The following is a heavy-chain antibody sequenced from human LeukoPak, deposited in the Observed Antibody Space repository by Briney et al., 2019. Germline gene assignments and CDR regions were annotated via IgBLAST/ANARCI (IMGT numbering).Heavy chain of an antibody. CDR2: INHSGST. CDR3: ARIGGLDFDY. Sequence: SETLSLTCAVYGGSFSGYYWSWIRQPPGKGLEWIGEINHSGSTNYNPSLKSRVTISVDTSKNQFSLKLSSVTAADTAVYYCARIGGLDFDYWGQGTLVTVSS. V-gene: IGHV4-34*01. J-gene: IGHJ4*02. CDR1: GGSFSGYY. D-gene: IGHD3-16*01.